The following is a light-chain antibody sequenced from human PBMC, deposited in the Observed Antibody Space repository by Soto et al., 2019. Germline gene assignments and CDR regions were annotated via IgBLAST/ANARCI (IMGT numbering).Light chain of an antibody. Sequence: EVVMTQSPVTLSVSPGERATLSCRASQSITTTLAWYQQKPGQAPRLLIYGASTRATGVPARFSGSGSGTQFTLTINSLQSEDFAVYYCQQYNDWPPKRTFGQGTKVDIK. CDR2: GAS. CDR3: QQYNDWPPKRT. J-gene: IGKJ1*01. V-gene: IGKV3-15*01. CDR1: QSITTT.